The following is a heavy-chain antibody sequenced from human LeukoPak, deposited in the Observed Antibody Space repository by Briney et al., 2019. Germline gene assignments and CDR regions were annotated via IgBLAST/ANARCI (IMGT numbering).Heavy chain of an antibody. Sequence: PGGSLRLSCAASGFTFSSYEMNWVRQAPGKGLEWVSYISSSGSTIYYADSVKGRFTISRDNAKNSLYLQMNSLRVDDTAVYYCARVPWLQSGNYMDVWGKGTTVTVSS. D-gene: IGHD5-24*01. CDR1: GFTFSSYE. CDR3: ARVPWLQSGNYMDV. V-gene: IGHV3-48*03. J-gene: IGHJ6*03. CDR2: ISSSGSTI.